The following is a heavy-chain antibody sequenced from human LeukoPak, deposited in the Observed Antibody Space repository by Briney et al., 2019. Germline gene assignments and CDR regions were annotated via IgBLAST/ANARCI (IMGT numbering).Heavy chain of an antibody. J-gene: IGHJ3*02. CDR2: IYPGDSDT. D-gene: IGHD3-22*01. V-gene: IGHV5-51*01. CDR3: ASSTYYYDSSGYYPYVFDI. CDR1: GYSFTSYW. Sequence: GESLQISCKGSGYSFTSYWIGWVRQMPGKGLEWMGIIYPGDSDTRYSPSFQGQVTISADKSISTAYLQWSSLKASDTAMYYCASSTYYYDSSGYYPYVFDIWGQGTMVTVSS.